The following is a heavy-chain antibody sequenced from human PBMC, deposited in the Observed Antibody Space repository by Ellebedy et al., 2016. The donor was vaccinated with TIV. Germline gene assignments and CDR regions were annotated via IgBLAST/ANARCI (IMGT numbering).Heavy chain of an antibody. CDR2: ISSSSAYT. D-gene: IGHD3-10*01. CDR1: GFNFGDFY. CDR3: ARAVSYNSPPSR. J-gene: IGHJ4*02. Sequence: PGGSLRLSCEASGFNFGDFYMNWIRQAPGKGLEWLSYISSSSAYTDYAESVKGRFTISRDNAKNSLYLQMNNLRVDDTAVYYCARAVSYNSPPSRWGQGTLVTVSS. V-gene: IGHV3-11*06.